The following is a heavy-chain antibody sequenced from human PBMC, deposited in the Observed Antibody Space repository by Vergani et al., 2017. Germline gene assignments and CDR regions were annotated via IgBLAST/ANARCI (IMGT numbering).Heavy chain of an antibody. Sequence: QVQLVQSGAEVKKPGASVKVSCKASGYTFTSYAMHWVRQAPGQRLEWMGWINAGNGNTKYSQKFQGRVTITRDTSASTAYMELSSLRSEDTAVYYCARALDEHNWFDPWGQGTLVTVSS. CDR3: ARALDEHNWFDP. CDR2: INAGNGNT. V-gene: IGHV1-3*01. D-gene: IGHD3-16*02. CDR1: GYTFTSYA. J-gene: IGHJ5*02.